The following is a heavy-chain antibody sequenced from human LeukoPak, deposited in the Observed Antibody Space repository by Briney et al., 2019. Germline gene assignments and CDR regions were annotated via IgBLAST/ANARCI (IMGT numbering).Heavy chain of an antibody. Sequence: PSETLSLTCAVDGESLSGNFWSWIRQPPGKGLEWIGEVNHSGSTNHIPSLKSRVTISVDTSKNQLFLKLSSVTAADTAVYYCARGSDDTRSSPFDYWGQGTLVTVSS. CDR1: GESLSGNF. CDR3: ARGSDDTRSSPFDY. D-gene: IGHD2-2*01. V-gene: IGHV4-34*01. CDR2: VNHSGST. J-gene: IGHJ4*02.